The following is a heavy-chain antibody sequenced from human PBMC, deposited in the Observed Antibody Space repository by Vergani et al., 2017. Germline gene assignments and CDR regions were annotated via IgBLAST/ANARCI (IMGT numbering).Heavy chain of an antibody. J-gene: IGHJ4*02. CDR3: AKTIFGVVTIPYFDY. CDR1: GFTFSSYG. Sequence: QVQLVESGGGVVQPGRSLILSCAASGFTFSSYGMHWVRQAPGKGLEWVAVISYDGSNKYYADSVKGRFTISRDNSKNTLYLQMNSLRAEDTAVYYCAKTIFGVVTIPYFDYWGQGTLVTVSS. CDR2: ISYDGSNK. V-gene: IGHV3-30*18. D-gene: IGHD3-3*01.